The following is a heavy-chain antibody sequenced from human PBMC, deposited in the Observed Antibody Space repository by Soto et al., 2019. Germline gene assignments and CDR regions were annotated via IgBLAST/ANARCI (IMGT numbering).Heavy chain of an antibody. CDR3: AREPSVKYGDYVYYYGMDV. Sequence: PGESLKISCAASGFTFSSYSMNWVRQAPGKGLEWVSSISSSSSYIYYADSVKGRFTISRDNAKNSLYLQMNSLRAEDTAVYYCAREPSVKYGDYVYYYGMDVWGQGTTVTVSS. V-gene: IGHV3-21*01. J-gene: IGHJ6*02. CDR2: ISSSSSYI. D-gene: IGHD4-17*01. CDR1: GFTFSSYS.